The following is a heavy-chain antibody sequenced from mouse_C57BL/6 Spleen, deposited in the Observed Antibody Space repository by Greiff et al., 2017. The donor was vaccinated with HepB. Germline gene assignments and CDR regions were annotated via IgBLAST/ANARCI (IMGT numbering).Heavy chain of an antibody. V-gene: IGHV1-69*01. CDR1: GYTFTSYW. D-gene: IGHD4-1*01. Sequence: VQLQQPGAELVMPGASVKLSCKASGYTFTSYWMHWVKQRPGQGLEWIGEIDPSDSYTNYNQKFKGKSTLTVDKSSSTAYMQLSSLTSEDSAVYYCARGDWDVRYFDVWGTGTTVTVSS. J-gene: IGHJ1*03. CDR2: IDPSDSYT. CDR3: ARGDWDVRYFDV.